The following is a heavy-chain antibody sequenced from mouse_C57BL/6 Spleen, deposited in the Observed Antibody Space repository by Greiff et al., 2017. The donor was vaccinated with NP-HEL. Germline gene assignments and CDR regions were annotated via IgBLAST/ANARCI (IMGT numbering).Heavy chain of an antibody. CDR2: INPSNGGT. CDR1: GYTFTSYW. V-gene: IGHV1-53*01. Sequence: QVQLQQPGTELVKPGASVKLSCKASGYTFTSYWMHWVKQRPGQGLEWIGNINPSNGGTNYNEKFKSKATLTVDKSSSTAYMQLSSLTSEDSAVYYCAREGPYYRNYGPYYYAMDYWGQGTSVTVSS. CDR3: AREGPYYRNYGPYYYAMDY. J-gene: IGHJ4*01. D-gene: IGHD2-5*01.